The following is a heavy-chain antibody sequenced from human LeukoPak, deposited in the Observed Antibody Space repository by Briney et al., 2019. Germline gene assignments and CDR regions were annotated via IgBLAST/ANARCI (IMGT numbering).Heavy chain of an antibody. J-gene: IGHJ4*02. CDR1: GGSISSSSYY. CDR2: IYYSGST. D-gene: IGHD3-22*01. CDR3: AREPGSGYPFDY. V-gene: IGHV4-39*07. Sequence: PSETLSLTCTVSGGSISSSSYYWGWIRQPPGKGLEWIGSIYYSGSTNYNPSLKSRVTISVDTSKNQFSLKLSSVTAADTAVYYCAREPGSGYPFDYWGQGTLVTVSS.